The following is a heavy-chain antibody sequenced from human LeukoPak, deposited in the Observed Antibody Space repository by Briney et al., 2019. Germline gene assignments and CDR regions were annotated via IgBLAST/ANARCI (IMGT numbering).Heavy chain of an antibody. CDR3: ARDSPPDY. CDR1: GFTFSDYN. Sequence: GGSLRLSCAASGFTFSDYNMRWIRQAPGKGLEWVSSISRSGSTKYYADSVKGRFTISRDNAKNSLYLQMNSLRAEDTAMYYCARDSPPDYWGQGTLVTVSS. CDR2: ISRSGSTK. V-gene: IGHV3-11*04. J-gene: IGHJ4*02.